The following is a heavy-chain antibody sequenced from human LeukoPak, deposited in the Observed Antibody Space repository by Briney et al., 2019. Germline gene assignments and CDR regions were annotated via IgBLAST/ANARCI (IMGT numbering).Heavy chain of an antibody. CDR3: AKCKSLYGDGYYYYYYGMDV. V-gene: IGHV3-30*18. CDR2: ISYDGRNK. Sequence: GGPLRLSCAASGFTFSSYGMHWVGQAPGRGLRGVAVISYDGRNKYYADSVKGRFTISRDNSKNTLYLQVNSLRAEDTAVYYCAKCKSLYGDGYYYYYYGMDVWGQGTTVSVSS. J-gene: IGHJ6*02. CDR1: GFTFSSYG. D-gene: IGHD4-17*01.